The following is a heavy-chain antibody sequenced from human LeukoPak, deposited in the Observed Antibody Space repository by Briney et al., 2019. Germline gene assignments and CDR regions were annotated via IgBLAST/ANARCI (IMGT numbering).Heavy chain of an antibody. D-gene: IGHD6-13*01. J-gene: IGHJ4*02. CDR3: AKLAAAGFDY. V-gene: IGHV3-30*02. Sequence: VGSLRLSCAASGFTFSSYGMHWVRQAPGKRLEWVAFIQYDGSNKYYADSVKGRFTISRDNSKNTLYLQMNSLRAEDTAVYYCAKLAAAGFDYWGQGTLVTGSS. CDR2: IQYDGSNK. CDR1: GFTFSSYG.